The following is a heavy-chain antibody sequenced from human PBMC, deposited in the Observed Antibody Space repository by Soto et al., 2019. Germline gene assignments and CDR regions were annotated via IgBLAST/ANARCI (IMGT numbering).Heavy chain of an antibody. CDR2: IYWDDDK. J-gene: IGHJ3*01. Sequence: QITLKESGPTLVKPTQTLTLTCTFSGFSLSTSGVGVGWIRQPPGKALEWLALIYWDDDKQYSPSLKSRLTITKDTSKNQVVLTMNNMDPVDTATYYCAQGEVGAWGTWGQGTMVTVSS. CDR3: AQGEVGAWGT. D-gene: IGHD1-26*01. CDR1: GFSLSTSGVG. V-gene: IGHV2-5*02.